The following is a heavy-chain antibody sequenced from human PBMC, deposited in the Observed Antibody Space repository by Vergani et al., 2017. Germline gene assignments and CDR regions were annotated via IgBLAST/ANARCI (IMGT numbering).Heavy chain of an antibody. CDR1: GFTFSTYG. J-gene: IGHJ6*03. CDR2: IWYDGSNK. Sequence: QVQLVESGGGVVQPGRSLRLSCAASGFTFSTYGLHWVRQAPGKGLECVAVIWYDGSNKYYGDSVKGRFTISRDNSMDTLYLQMNGLRAEDTAVYYCARGAGYCISTSCPPTLRNYYYYMDVWGKGTTVTVSS. D-gene: IGHD2-2*01. CDR3: ARGAGYCISTSCPPTLRNYYYYMDV. V-gene: IGHV3-33*01.